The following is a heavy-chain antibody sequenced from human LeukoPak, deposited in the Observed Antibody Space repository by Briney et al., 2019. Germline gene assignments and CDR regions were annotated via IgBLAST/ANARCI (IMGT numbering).Heavy chain of an antibody. J-gene: IGHJ4*02. Sequence: ASVKVSCKASGYTFTSYAMHWVRQAPGQRLEWMGWINAGNGNTKYSQKFQGRVTITRDTSASTAYMELSSLRSEDTAVYYCAMEMYYYGSGSYSSLDYWGQGTLVTVSS. CDR2: INAGNGNT. V-gene: IGHV1-3*01. D-gene: IGHD3-10*01. CDR3: AMEMYYYGSGSYSSLDY. CDR1: GYTFTSYA.